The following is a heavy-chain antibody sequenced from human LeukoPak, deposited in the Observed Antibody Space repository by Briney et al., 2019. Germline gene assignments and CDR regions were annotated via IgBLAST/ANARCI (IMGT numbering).Heavy chain of an antibody. CDR3: ARVSLSAYYYYGMDV. D-gene: IGHD6-25*01. J-gene: IGHJ6*02. CDR2: IWYDGSNK. CDR1: GFTFSSYG. V-gene: IGHV3-33*01. Sequence: GRSLRLSCAASGFTFSSYGMHWVRQAPGKGLEGVAVIWYDGSNKYYADSVKGRFTISRDNSKNTLYLQMDSLRAEDTAVYYCARVSLSAYYYYGMDVWGQGTTVTVSS.